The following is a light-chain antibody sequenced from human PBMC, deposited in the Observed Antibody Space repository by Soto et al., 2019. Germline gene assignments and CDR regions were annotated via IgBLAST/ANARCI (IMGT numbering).Light chain of an antibody. CDR3: QQYNTYS. Sequence: DIQMTQSPSTLSASVGDRVSITCRASQSLNSWLAWYQQKPGKAPKLLIYKASTLESGVPSRFSGSGSGTEFTLTISSLQPDDFATYYFQQYNTYSFGQGTKLEIK. CDR1: QSLNSW. CDR2: KAS. V-gene: IGKV1-5*03. J-gene: IGKJ2*01.